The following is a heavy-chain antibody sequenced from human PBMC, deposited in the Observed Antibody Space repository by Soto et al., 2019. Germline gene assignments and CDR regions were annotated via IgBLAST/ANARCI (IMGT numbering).Heavy chain of an antibody. D-gene: IGHD3-22*01. CDR2: ISAYNGNT. CDR1: GYTFTSYG. V-gene: IGHV1-18*04. J-gene: IGHJ4*02. Sequence: ASVKVSCKXSGYTFTSYGISWVRQAPGQGLEWMGWISAYNGNTNYAQKLQGRVTMTTDTSTSTAYMELRSLRSDDTAVYYCARGVINYYDSSGYRYYFDYWGQGTLVTVSS. CDR3: ARGVINYYDSSGYRYYFDY.